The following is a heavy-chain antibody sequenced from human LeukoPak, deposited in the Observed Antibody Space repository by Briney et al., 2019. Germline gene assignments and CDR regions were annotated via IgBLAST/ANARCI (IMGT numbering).Heavy chain of an antibody. CDR3: ARWGRGYRYYYGMDV. CDR1: GGSISSGGYY. Sequence: KPSETLSLTCTVSGGSISSGGYYWSWIRQHPGKGLEWIGYIYYSGSTYYNPSLKSRVTISVDTSKNQFSLKLSSVTAADTAVYYCARWGRGYRYYYGMDVWGQGTTVTVSS. CDR2: IYYSGST. D-gene: IGHD5-18*01. J-gene: IGHJ6*02. V-gene: IGHV4-31*03.